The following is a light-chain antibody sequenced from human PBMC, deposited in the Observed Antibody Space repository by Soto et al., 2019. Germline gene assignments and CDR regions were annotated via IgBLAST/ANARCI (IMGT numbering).Light chain of an antibody. CDR2: RNI. CDR1: SSDIGAGYD. J-gene: IGLJ2*01. V-gene: IGLV1-40*01. CDR3: QSHDNSRSARVV. Sequence: QSVLTQPPSVSGAPGQTVTISCSGSSSDIGAGYDVHWYQQVPGAAPKLLISRNINRPSGVPDRFSGSKSDTSASLVITGLQPEDEGNYYCQSHDNSRSARVVFGGGTKLTVL.